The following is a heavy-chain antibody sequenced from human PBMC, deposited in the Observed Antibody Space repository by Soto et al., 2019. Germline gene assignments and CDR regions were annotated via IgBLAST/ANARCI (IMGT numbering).Heavy chain of an antibody. Sequence: QVQLVQSGAEEKKPGASVKVSCKASGYTFTSHAMHWVRQAPGQRLEWMGWINAGNGNTKYSQKFQGRVTSTRDTSASTAYMELISLRSEDTAVYYCARSIVVVTALDYWGQGTLVTVSS. D-gene: IGHD2-21*02. CDR2: INAGNGNT. J-gene: IGHJ4*02. CDR1: GYTFTSHA. CDR3: ARSIVVVTALDY. V-gene: IGHV1-3*05.